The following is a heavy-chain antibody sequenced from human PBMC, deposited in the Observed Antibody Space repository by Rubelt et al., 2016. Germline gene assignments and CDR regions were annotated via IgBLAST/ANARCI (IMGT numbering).Heavy chain of an antibody. V-gene: IGHV1-18*01. Sequence: QVQLVQSGAEVKKPGSSVKVSCKASGGTFSSYAISWVQQAPGQGLEWMGWISAYNGNTNYAQKVHGRVTMTTETSTSTAYMELRRLGAEDTAVYYGARGDGYSLDYWGQGTLVTVSS. D-gene: IGHD5-18*01. CDR3: ARGDGYSLDY. J-gene: IGHJ4*02. CDR1: GGTFSSYA. CDR2: ISAYNGNT.